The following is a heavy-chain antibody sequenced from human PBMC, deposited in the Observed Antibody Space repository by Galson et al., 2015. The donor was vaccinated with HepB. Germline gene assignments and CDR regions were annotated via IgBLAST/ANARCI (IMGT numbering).Heavy chain of an antibody. J-gene: IGHJ3*02. Sequence: QSGAEVKKPGESLRISCKGSGYSFTSYWISWVRQMPGKGLEWMGRIDPSDSYTNYSPYFQGHVTISADKSISTAYLQWSSLKASDTAMYYCARLERTVAMGAWAFDIWGQGTMVTVSS. D-gene: IGHD1-26*01. CDR1: GYSFTSYW. CDR2: IDPSDSYT. V-gene: IGHV5-10-1*01. CDR3: ARLERTVAMGAWAFDI.